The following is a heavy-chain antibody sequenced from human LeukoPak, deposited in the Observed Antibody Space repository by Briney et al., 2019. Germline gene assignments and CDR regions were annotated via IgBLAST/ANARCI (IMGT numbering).Heavy chain of an antibody. CDR2: INPSGIT. J-gene: IGHJ3*02. Sequence: PSETLSLTCVVYGGSFSGYYWGWIRQPPGKGLEWIGDINPSGITNYNQSLKSRVTISADTPKNQFSLRLSSVTAADTAVYYCARTAAGGPWAFDIWGQGTMVTVSS. CDR3: ARTAAGGPWAFDI. V-gene: IGHV4-34*01. D-gene: IGHD2-2*01. CDR1: GGSFSGYY.